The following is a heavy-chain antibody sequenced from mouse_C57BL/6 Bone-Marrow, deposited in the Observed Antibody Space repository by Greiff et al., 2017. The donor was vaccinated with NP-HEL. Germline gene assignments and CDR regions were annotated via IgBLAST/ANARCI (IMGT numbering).Heavy chain of an antibody. CDR2: IRSKSNNYAT. Sequence: EVQLVESGGGLVQPKGSLKLSCAASGFSFNTYAMNWVRQAPGKGLEWVARIRSKSNNYATYYADSVKDRFTISRDDSESMLYLQMNNLKTEDTAMYYCVRHAGYLGFFDYWGQGTTLTVSS. V-gene: IGHV10-1*01. CDR1: GFSFNTYA. J-gene: IGHJ2*01. D-gene: IGHD3-1*01. CDR3: VRHAGYLGFFDY.